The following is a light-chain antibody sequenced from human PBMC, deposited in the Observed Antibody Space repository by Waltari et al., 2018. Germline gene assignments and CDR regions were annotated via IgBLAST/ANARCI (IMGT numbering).Light chain of an antibody. V-gene: IGKV3D-15*03. CDR1: QSVSSN. Sequence: EIVMTQSPPTLSVSPGERATLSCRASQSVSSNLAWYQQKPGQAPRLRIYGASIRATGIPAMFSGSGSGTEFTLTISTLQSEDFAVYYCQQYNNWPPGYIFGQGTKLEIK. CDR2: GAS. CDR3: QQYNNWPPGYI. J-gene: IGKJ2*01.